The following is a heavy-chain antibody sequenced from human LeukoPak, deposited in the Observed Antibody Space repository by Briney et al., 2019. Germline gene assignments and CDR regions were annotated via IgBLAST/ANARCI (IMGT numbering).Heavy chain of an antibody. CDR3: ASAPRQGSIGGLDY. V-gene: IGHV4-39*02. Sequence: SETLSLTCTVSGGSTSSSTYYWGWIRQPPGQGLEWIGAIYYTGTTYYNPSLRSRVTISVDTSKNHFSLKLSSVTAADTALYYCASAPRQGSIGGLDYWGQGTLVTVSS. D-gene: IGHD3-16*01. CDR2: IYYTGTT. J-gene: IGHJ4*02. CDR1: GGSTSSSTYY.